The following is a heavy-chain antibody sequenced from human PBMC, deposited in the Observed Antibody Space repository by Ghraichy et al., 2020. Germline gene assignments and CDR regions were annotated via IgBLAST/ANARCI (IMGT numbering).Heavy chain of an antibody. CDR2: IYYSGST. D-gene: IGHD3-3*01. V-gene: IGHV4-39*01. CDR3: ARHPISGGFWSGYYEYYGMDV. Sequence: SETLSLTCTVSGGSISSSSYYWGWIRQPPGKGLEWIGSIYYSGSTYYNPSLKSRVTISVDTSKNQFSLKLSSVTAADTAVYYCARHPISGGFWSGYYEYYGMDVWGQGTTVTVSS. CDR1: GGSISSSSYY. J-gene: IGHJ6*02.